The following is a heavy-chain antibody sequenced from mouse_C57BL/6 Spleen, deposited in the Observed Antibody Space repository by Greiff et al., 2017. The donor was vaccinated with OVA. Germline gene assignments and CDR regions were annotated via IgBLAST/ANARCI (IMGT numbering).Heavy chain of an antibody. CDR3: ARDWPYYYGSSPYYAMDY. CDR2: INYDGSST. Sequence: EVKLVESEGGLVQPGSSMKLSCTASGFTFSDYYMAWVRQVPEKGLEWVANINYDGSSTYYLDSLKSRFIISRDNAKNILYLQMSSLKSEDTATYYCARDWPYYYGSSPYYAMDYWGQGTSVTVSS. J-gene: IGHJ4*01. D-gene: IGHD1-1*01. CDR1: GFTFSDYY. V-gene: IGHV5-16*01.